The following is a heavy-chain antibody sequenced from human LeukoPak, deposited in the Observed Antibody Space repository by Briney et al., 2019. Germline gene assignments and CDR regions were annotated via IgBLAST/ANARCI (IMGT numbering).Heavy chain of an antibody. V-gene: IGHV4-34*01. CDR3: ARSSVYYFDY. Sequence: PSETLSLTCAVYGGSFSGYYWSWIRQPPGKGLEWIGEINHSGSTNYNPSLKSRVTISVDTSKNQFSLKLSSVTAADTAVYYCARSSVYYFDYWGQGTLVTVSS. CDR1: GGSFSGYY. J-gene: IGHJ4*02. CDR2: INHSGST. D-gene: IGHD6-6*01.